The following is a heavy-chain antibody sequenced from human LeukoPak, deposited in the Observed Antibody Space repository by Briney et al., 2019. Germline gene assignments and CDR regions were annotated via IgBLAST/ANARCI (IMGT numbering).Heavy chain of an antibody. V-gene: IGHV1-69*13. CDR1: GGTFSSYA. D-gene: IGHD3-22*01. CDR3: ASPQKSSGYWY. Sequence: ASVKVSCKASGGTFSSYAISWVRQAPGQGLEWMGGIIPIFGTANYAQKFQGRVTITADESTSTAYLELSSLRSEDTGVYYCASPQKSSGYWYRGKGTLVPVS. CDR2: IIPIFGTA. J-gene: IGHJ4*02.